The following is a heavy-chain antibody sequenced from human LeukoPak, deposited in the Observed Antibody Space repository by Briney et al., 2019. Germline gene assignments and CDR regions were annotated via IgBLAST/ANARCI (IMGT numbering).Heavy chain of an antibody. CDR2: ISSSSSYI. CDR3: ARDRYYYDSSGYYSDDY. D-gene: IGHD3-22*01. CDR1: GFTFSSYS. V-gene: IGHV3-21*01. J-gene: IGHJ4*02. Sequence: GGSLRLSCAASGFTFSSYSMNWVRQAPGKGLEWVSSISSSSSYIYYADPVKGRFTISRDNAKNSLYLQMNSLRAEDTAVYYCARDRYYYDSSGYYSDDYWGQGTLVTVSS.